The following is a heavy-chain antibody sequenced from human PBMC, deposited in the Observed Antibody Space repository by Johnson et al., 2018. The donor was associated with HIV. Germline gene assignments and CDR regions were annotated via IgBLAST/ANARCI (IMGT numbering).Heavy chain of an antibody. Sequence: VQLVESGGGSVQPVGSLRLPCSASGFTFSSSWMSWVRQAPGKGLESVANIKHDGCVKYYADAVTGRFTISRDNSKNTLYLQMNSPRAKDTAVYYCAKAMGGWLLAHAFDIWGQGTMVTISS. D-gene: IGHD3-22*01. CDR2: IKHDGCVK. J-gene: IGHJ3*02. CDR3: AKAMGGWLLAHAFDI. V-gene: IGHV3-7*02. CDR1: GFTFSSSW.